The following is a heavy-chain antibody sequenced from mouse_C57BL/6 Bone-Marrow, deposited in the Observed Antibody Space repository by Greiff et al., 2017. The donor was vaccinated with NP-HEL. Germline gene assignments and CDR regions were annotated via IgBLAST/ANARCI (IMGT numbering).Heavy chain of an antibody. V-gene: IGHV1-26*01. D-gene: IGHD2-1*01. CDR3: ASQGGNYFYAMDY. Sequence: VQLQQSGPELVKPGASVKISCKASGYTFTDYYMNWVKQSHGKSLEWIGDINPNNGGTSYNQKFKGKATLTVDKSSSTAYMELRSLTSEDSAVYYCASQGGNYFYAMDYWGQGTSVTVSS. CDR2: INPNNGGT. J-gene: IGHJ4*01. CDR1: GYTFTDYY.